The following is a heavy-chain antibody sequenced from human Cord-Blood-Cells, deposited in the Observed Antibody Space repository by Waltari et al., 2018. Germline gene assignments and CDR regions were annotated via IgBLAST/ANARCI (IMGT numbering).Heavy chain of an antibody. Sequence: LQLQESGPGLVKPSETLSLTCTVCGRSLRSSSYYWGWFRQPPGKGLEWIGSIYYSGSTYYNPSLKSRVTISVDTSKNQFSLKLSSVTAADTAVYYCARRPRDGYYFDYWGQGTLVTVSS. J-gene: IGHJ4*02. V-gene: IGHV4-39*01. CDR2: IYYSGST. CDR3: ARRPRDGYYFDY. CDR1: GRSLRSSSYY. D-gene: IGHD3-10*01.